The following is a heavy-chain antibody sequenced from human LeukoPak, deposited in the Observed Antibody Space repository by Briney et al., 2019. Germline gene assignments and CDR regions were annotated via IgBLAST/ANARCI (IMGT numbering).Heavy chain of an antibody. J-gene: IGHJ4*02. CDR3: ARGPVTTGPFFDY. CDR2: IYYSGST. V-gene: IGHV4-59*01. Sequence: SETLSLTCTVSGDSISSYYWSWIRQPPGKGLEWIGYIYYSGSTNYNPSLKSRVTIPVETSKNQFSLKLSSVTAADTAVYHCARGPVTTGPFFDYWGQGTLVTVSS. D-gene: IGHD4-17*01. CDR1: GDSISSYY.